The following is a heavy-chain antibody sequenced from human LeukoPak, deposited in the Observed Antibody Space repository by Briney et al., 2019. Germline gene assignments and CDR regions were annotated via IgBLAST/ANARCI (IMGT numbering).Heavy chain of an antibody. V-gene: IGHV1-69*13. J-gene: IGHJ4*02. CDR3: ARAVLVRYFDWLLSLDY. Sequence: SVKVSCKASGGTFSSYAISWVRQAPGQGLEWMGGIIPIFGTANYAQKFQGRVTITADESTSTAYMELSSLRSEDTAAYYCARAVLVRYFDWLLSLDYWGQGTLVTVSS. D-gene: IGHD3-9*01. CDR2: IIPIFGTA. CDR1: GGTFSSYA.